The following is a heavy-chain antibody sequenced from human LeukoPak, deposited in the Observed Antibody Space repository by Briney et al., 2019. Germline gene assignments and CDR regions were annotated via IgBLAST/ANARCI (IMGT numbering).Heavy chain of an antibody. Sequence: GRSLRLSCAASGFTFSDYAMHWVRQAPGKGLEWVAVISKDGSDKYYPGSVRGRFTISRDNSKNTIYLQMDSLRAEDTAIYYCARDYWWNYDYWGQGTLITVSS. CDR2: ISKDGSDK. CDR1: GFTFSDYA. J-gene: IGHJ4*02. CDR3: ARDYWWNYDY. V-gene: IGHV3-30-3*01. D-gene: IGHD1-7*01.